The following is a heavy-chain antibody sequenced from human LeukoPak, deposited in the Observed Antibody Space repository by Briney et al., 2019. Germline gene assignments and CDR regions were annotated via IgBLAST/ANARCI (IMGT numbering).Heavy chain of an antibody. V-gene: IGHV3-30-3*01. D-gene: IGHD3-10*01. CDR2: ISYDGRDQ. J-gene: IGHJ4*02. Sequence: GGSLRLSCVASGFSLRGYAMHWVRQAPGKGGLEWVTMISYDGRDQYYADSVKGRFTISRDDSKNTLFLQMNSLRVEDTAMYHCARIGLGVSSGSGFDYWGQGTLVTVSS. CDR3: ARIGLGVSSGSGFDY. CDR1: GFSLRGYA.